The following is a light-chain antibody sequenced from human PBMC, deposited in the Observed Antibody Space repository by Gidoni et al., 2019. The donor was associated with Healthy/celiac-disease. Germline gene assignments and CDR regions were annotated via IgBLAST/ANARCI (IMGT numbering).Light chain of an antibody. V-gene: IGLV3-19*01. CDR2: GKN. Sequence: SSELTQDPAVSVALGQTVRITCQGDSPRSYYAGWYQQKPGQAPVLVIYGKNNRPSGIPDRFSGSSSGNTASLTITGAQAEDEADYYCNSRNSSGNHLGVFGTGTKVTVL. CDR3: NSRNSSGNHLGV. CDR1: SPRSYY. J-gene: IGLJ1*01.